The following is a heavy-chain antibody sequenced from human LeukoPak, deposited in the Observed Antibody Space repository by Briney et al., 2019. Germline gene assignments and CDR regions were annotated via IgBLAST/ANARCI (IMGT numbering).Heavy chain of an antibody. CDR1: GGSISSGSYY. D-gene: IGHD6-19*01. J-gene: IGHJ2*01. V-gene: IGHV4-61*02. Sequence: SETLSLTCTVSGGSISSGSYYWSWLRQPAGTGLEWIGRIYTSGSTNYNPSLKSRVTISVDTSKNQFSLKLSSVTAADTAVYYCSGIVDGTPYFDLWGRGTLVTVSS. CDR2: IYTSGST. CDR3: SGIVDGTPYFDL.